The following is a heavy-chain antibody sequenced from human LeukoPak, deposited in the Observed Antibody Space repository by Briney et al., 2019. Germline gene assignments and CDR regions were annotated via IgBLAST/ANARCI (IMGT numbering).Heavy chain of an antibody. Sequence: ASVTVSCTASGGTFSIYAMHWVRQAPGQRLEWMGWINAGNGNTKYSQKFQGRVTITRDTSASTAYLELSSLRSEDTAVYYCASGIWYTEGYFDYWGQGTLVTVSS. CDR3: ASGIWYTEGYFDY. V-gene: IGHV1-3*01. J-gene: IGHJ4*02. CDR1: GGTFSIYA. CDR2: INAGNGNT. D-gene: IGHD1-1*01.